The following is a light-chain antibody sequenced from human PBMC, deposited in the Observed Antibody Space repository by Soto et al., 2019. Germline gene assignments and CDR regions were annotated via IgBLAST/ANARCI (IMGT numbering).Light chain of an antibody. Sequence: EIVLMQAPGTLSLSPGEGSTLSCMSIHSVNSNYLAWYQQKPGQAPTVLIYGASTRATGIPARFSGSGSGTEFTLTISSLQSEDFAVYYCQQYNNWPSWTFGQGTKVDIK. V-gene: IGKV3-15*01. CDR3: QQYNNWPSWT. CDR2: GAS. CDR1: HSVNSN. J-gene: IGKJ1*01.